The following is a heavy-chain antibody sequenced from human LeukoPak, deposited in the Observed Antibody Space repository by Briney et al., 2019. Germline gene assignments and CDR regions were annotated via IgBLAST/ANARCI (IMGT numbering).Heavy chain of an antibody. Sequence: PSETLSFTCAVSAGSISSSNWWSWVRQSPVKGLEWIGEIYLYGTTNYNPSLKSRVTMSVDRSKNQFSLKLSSVTAADTAVYYCARQKWEQQGRDYYFYGLDVWGPGITVTVSS. CDR3: ARQKWEQQGRDYYFYGLDV. J-gene: IGHJ6*02. CDR2: IYLYGTT. V-gene: IGHV4-4*02. CDR1: AGSISSSNW. D-gene: IGHD1-26*01.